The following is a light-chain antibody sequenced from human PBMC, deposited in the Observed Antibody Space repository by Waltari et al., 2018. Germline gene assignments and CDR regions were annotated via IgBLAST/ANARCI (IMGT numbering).Light chain of an antibody. CDR3: QQYNSYPWT. Sequence: DIQMTPSPSTLSASVGDRVTITCRARQSISSWFAWYQQKPGKAPKLLIYKASSLESGVPSRFSGSGSGTEFTLTISSLQPDDFATYYCQQYNSYPWTFGQGTKVEIK. CDR2: KAS. J-gene: IGKJ1*01. CDR1: QSISSW. V-gene: IGKV1-5*03.